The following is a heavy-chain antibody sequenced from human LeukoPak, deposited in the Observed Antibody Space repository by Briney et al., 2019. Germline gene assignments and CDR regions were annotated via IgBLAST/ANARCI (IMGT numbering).Heavy chain of an antibody. CDR1: GYSFTSYW. V-gene: IGHV5-51*01. CDR2: IYPGDSGT. D-gene: IGHD7-27*01. CDR3: ARRSGEYRGDAFDI. Sequence: GVSLKISCKDSGYSFTSYWIGWVRQMPGKGLEWMGIIYPGDSGTTYSPSFQGQVTISADKSISTAYLRWSSLKASDTAMYYCARRSGEYRGDAFDIWGQGTMVTVSS. J-gene: IGHJ3*02.